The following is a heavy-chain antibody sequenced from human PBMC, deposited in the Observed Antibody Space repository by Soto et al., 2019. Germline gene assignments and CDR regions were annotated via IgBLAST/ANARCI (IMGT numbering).Heavy chain of an antibody. J-gene: IGHJ4*02. CDR2: IYYSGST. CDR3: ARATRGSYSN. CDR1: GGSIISYY. Sequence: PSETLSLTCPVSGGSIISYYWSWIRQPPGKGLEWIGYIYYSGSTNYNPSLKSRVTISVDTSKNQFSLKLSSVTAADTAVYYCARATRGSYSNWGQGTLVTVSS. V-gene: IGHV4-59*01. D-gene: IGHD1-26*01.